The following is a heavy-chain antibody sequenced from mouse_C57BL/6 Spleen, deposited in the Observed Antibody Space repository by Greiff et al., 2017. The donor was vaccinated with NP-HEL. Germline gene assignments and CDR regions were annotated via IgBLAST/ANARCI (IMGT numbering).Heavy chain of an antibody. D-gene: IGHD2-10*02. Sequence: QVQLQQPGAELVRPGSSVKLSCKASGYTFTSYWMHWVKQRPIQGLEWIGNIDPSDSETHYNQQFKDKATLTVDKSSSTAYMQLSSLTSEDSAVYDWARGGYGNYVWYFDVWGTGTTVTVSS. V-gene: IGHV1-52*01. J-gene: IGHJ1*03. CDR1: GYTFTSYW. CDR3: ARGGYGNYVWYFDV. CDR2: IDPSDSET.